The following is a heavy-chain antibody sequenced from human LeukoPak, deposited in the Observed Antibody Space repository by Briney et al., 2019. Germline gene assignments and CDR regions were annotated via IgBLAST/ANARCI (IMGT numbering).Heavy chain of an antibody. V-gene: IGHV3-53*01. CDR2: IYSGGST. J-gene: IGHJ6*02. CDR3: ARAGYYYYYGMDV. CDR1: GFTVSSNY. Sequence: SGGSLRLSCAASGFTVSSNYMSWVRQAPGKGLEWVSVIYSGGSTYYAASVKGRFTISRDNSKNTLYLQMNSLRAEDTAVYYCARAGYYYYYGMDVWGQGTTVTVSS.